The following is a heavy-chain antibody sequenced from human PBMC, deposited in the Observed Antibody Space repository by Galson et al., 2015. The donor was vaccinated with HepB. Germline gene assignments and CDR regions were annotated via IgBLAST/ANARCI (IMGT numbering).Heavy chain of an antibody. CDR1: GFTFSSYA. CDR3: AKYPHSSGWFWPDPYYFDY. J-gene: IGHJ4*02. Sequence: SLRLSCAASGFTFSSYAMSWVRQAPGKGLEWVSAISGSGGSTYYADSVKGRFTISRDNSKNTLYLQMNSLRAEDTAVYYCAKYPHSSGWFWPDPYYFDYWGQGTLVTVSS. D-gene: IGHD6-19*01. V-gene: IGHV3-23*01. CDR2: ISGSGGST.